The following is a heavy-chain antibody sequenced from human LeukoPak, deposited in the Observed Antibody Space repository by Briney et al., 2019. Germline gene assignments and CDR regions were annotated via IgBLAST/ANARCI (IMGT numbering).Heavy chain of an antibody. D-gene: IGHD2-15*01. CDR2: ISAYNGNT. CDR3: ARDYCSGGSCNPLAYYYYGMDV. CDR1: GYTFTSYG. Sequence: ASVKVSCKASGYTFTSYGISWVRQAPGQGLEWMGWISAYNGNTNYAQKLQGRVTMTTDTSTSTAYMELRSLRSDDPAVYYCARDYCSGGSCNPLAYYYYGMDVWGQGTTVTVSS. J-gene: IGHJ6*02. V-gene: IGHV1-18*01.